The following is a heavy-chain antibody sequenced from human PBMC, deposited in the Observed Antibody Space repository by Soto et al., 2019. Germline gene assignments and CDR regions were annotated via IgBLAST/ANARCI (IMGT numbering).Heavy chain of an antibody. J-gene: IGHJ4*02. CDR3: YITMVRGEPYYFDY. D-gene: IGHD3-10*01. CDR1: GYTFDSYG. V-gene: IGHV1-69*06. CDR2: IIAINGTA. Sequence: SVKVSCKASGYTFDSYGIHWLRQAPGQGLEWMGGIIAINGTANYAQKFQGRVTITADKSTSTAYMELSSLRSEDTAVYYCYITMVRGEPYYFDYWGQGTLVTVSS.